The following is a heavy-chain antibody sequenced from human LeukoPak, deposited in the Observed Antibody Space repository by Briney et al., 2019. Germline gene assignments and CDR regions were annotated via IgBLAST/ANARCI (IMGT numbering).Heavy chain of an antibody. Sequence: GGSLRLSCAGSGFTLSSNWMHWVRQGPGKGLVWVSRIYSDGSRTNYADSVKGRFTISGDNAKNTLYLQMNSLRAEDTAVYYCARGPHWVTGDYDAFDIWGQGAMVTVSS. D-gene: IGHD4-17*01. CDR3: ARGPHWVTGDYDAFDI. V-gene: IGHV3-74*01. CDR1: GFTLSSNW. CDR2: IYSDGSRT. J-gene: IGHJ3*02.